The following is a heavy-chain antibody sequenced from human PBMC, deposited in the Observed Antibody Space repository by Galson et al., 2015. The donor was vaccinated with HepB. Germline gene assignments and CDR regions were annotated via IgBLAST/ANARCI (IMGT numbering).Heavy chain of an antibody. V-gene: IGHV1-18*04. J-gene: IGHJ4*02. D-gene: IGHD4/OR15-4a*01. CDR3: ARDRDYRLDY. Sequence: SVKVSCKASGYTFTTNGISWVRQAPGQGLEWMGWISAHSGDTKCAQKLQGRVTMTRDTSTSTVYVELRSLRSDDTAAYYCARDRDYRLDYWGQGTLVTVSS. CDR1: GYTFTTNG. CDR2: ISAHSGDT.